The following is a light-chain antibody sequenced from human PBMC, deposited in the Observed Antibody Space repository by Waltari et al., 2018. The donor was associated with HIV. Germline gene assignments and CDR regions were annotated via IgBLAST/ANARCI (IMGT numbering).Light chain of an antibody. CDR2: EVT. J-gene: IGLJ1*01. Sequence: QSALTQPASVSGSPGQSITISCTGTSSDAGGSNYVSWYQQHPGKAPKLMIYEVTNRPSGVSNRFSGSESGNTASLTISGLQAEDEADYYCSSYTSSSTQVFGTGTKVTVL. V-gene: IGLV2-14*01. CDR3: SSYTSSSTQV. CDR1: SSDAGGSNY.